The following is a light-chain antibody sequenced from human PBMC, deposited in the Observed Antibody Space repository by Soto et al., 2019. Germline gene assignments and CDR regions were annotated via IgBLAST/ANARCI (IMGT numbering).Light chain of an antibody. Sequence: DIQMTQSPSYLSASVGDRVTITCRASQTISSHLTWYQQKQGKAPKLLIYAASSLHSGVPSRFSGSGSGTDFTLTISTLQPDDCATYYCQQSYSTWTFGQGTEVEIK. J-gene: IGKJ1*01. CDR3: QQSYSTWT. CDR1: QTISSH. CDR2: AAS. V-gene: IGKV1-39*01.